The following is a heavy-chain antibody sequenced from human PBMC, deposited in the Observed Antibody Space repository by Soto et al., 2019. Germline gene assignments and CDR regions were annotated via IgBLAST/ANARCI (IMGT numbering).Heavy chain of an antibody. Sequence: SETLSLTCTVSGGSISSYYWSWIRQPPGKGLEWIGYIYYSRSTNYNPSLKSRVTISVDTSKNQFSLKLSSVTAADTAVYYCAYSSSWFNYYYYMDVWGKGTTVTVSS. CDR1: GGSISSYY. J-gene: IGHJ6*03. CDR2: IYYSRST. CDR3: AYSSSWFNYYYYMDV. V-gene: IGHV4-59*01. D-gene: IGHD6-13*01.